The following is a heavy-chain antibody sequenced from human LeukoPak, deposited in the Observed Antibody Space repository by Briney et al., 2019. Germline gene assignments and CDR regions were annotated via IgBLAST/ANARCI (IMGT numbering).Heavy chain of an antibody. J-gene: IGHJ4*02. V-gene: IGHV3-72*01. CDR3: AARYSGYDSYFDY. CDR2: IRNKANDYTT. Sequence: GGSLRLSCAASGFTFSSYAMHWVRQAPGKGLEWVGRIRNKANDYTTEYAASVKGRFIISRDDSKNSLYLQMNSLKTEDTAVYYCAARYSGYDSYFDYWGQGTLVSVSS. D-gene: IGHD5-12*01. CDR1: GFTFSSYA.